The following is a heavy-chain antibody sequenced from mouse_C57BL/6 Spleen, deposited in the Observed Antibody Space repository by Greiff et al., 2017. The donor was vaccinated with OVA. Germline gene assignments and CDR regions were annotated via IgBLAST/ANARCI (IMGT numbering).Heavy chain of an antibody. CDR3: ANLITTVGDYFDY. D-gene: IGHD1-1*01. CDR2: INPNNGGT. CDR1: GYTFTDYT. Sequence: EVQRVESGPELVKPGASVKMSCKASGYTFTDYTMHWVKQSHGKSLEWIGYINPNNGGTSYNQKFKGTATLTVNKSSSTAYMELRSLTAEDSAVYYCANLITTVGDYFDYWGQGTTLTVSS. V-gene: IGHV1-22*01. J-gene: IGHJ2*01.